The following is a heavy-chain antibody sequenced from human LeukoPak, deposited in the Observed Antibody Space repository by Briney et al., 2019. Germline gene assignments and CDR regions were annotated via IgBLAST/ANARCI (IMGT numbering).Heavy chain of an antibody. Sequence: GGSLRLSCAASGFTFSSYSMNWVRQAPGKGLEWVSSISSSSSYIYYADSVKGRFTISRDNAKNSLHLQMNSLRAEDTAVYYCAKGGGSVTYYIGGYWGQGTLVTVSS. CDR2: ISSSSSYI. CDR1: GFTFSSYS. CDR3: AKGGGSVTYYIGGY. D-gene: IGHD3-10*01. J-gene: IGHJ4*02. V-gene: IGHV3-21*01.